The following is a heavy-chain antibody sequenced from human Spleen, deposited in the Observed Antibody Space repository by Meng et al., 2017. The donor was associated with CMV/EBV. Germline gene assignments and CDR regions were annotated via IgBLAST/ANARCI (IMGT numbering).Heavy chain of an antibody. CDR1: GFTFSSYA. CDR2: ISYNGRNK. D-gene: IGHD4-17*01. CDR3: ARSPRLIGLTTTYYHGMDV. J-gene: IGHJ6*02. Sequence: GESLKISCAASGFTFSSYAMHWVRQAPGKGLEWVAVISYNGRNKYDTHSVKGRFTISRDNSKNTLYLQMNSLRVEDTAVYYCARSPRLIGLTTTYYHGMDVWGQGTMVTVSS. V-gene: IGHV3-30*04.